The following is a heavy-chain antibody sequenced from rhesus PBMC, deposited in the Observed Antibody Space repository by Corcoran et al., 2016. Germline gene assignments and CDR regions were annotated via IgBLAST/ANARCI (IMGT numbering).Heavy chain of an antibody. CDR2: ISGRRGST. Sequence: QVQLQESGPGLVKPSETLSLTCAVSGSSISRGYSWGWIRQPPGQGLASIGYISGRRGSTYYNPSLESRVTISRDTSKNQVSLKLSSVTAADTAVYYCARGGYCSRGVCYAGYFEFWGQGALVTVSS. D-gene: IGHD2-39*01. V-gene: IGHV4-99*02. CDR1: GSSISRGYS. J-gene: IGHJ1*01. CDR3: ARGGYCSRGVCYAGYFEF.